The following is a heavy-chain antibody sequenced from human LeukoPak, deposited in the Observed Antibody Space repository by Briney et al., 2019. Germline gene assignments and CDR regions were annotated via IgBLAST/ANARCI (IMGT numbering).Heavy chain of an antibody. Sequence: PGGSLRLSCAASGFTFSSYAMSWVRQPPGKGLEWIGSIYYSGSTYYNPSLKSRVTISVDTSKNQFSLKLSSVTAADTAVYYCARRQYDDAFDIWGQGTMVTVSS. J-gene: IGHJ3*02. CDR3: ARRQYDDAFDI. D-gene: IGHD2-2*01. V-gene: IGHV4-39*01. CDR2: IYYSGST. CDR1: GFTFSSYA.